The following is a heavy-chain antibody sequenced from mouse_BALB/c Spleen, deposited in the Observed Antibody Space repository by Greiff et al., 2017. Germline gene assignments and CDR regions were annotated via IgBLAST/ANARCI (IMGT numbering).Heavy chain of an antibody. D-gene: IGHD2-10*02. CDR2: IDPYNGGT. J-gene: IGHJ4*01. Sequence: VQLQQSGPELGKPGASVKISCKASGYSFTGYNMYWVKQSHRKSLEWIGYIDPYNGGTSYNQKSKGKATLTVDKSSSTAYMHLNSLTSEDSAIYYGAGGGYGPLCYAMDYWGQGTSVTVSS. V-gene: IGHV1S135*01. CDR3: AGGGYGPLCYAMDY. CDR1: GYSFTGYN.